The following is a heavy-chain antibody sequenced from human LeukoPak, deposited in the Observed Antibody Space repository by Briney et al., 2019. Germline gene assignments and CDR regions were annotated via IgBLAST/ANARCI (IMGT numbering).Heavy chain of an antibody. CDR3: ARLRVGSSSYNWFDP. Sequence: GESLQISCKGSGYSLTSYWLGWVRQMPGKGLEWMGIIYPGDSDTRYGPSFQGKVTISADKSISTAYLQWSSLKASDTAMYYCARLRVGSSSYNWFDPWGQGTLVTVSS. V-gene: IGHV5-51*01. J-gene: IGHJ5*02. D-gene: IGHD6-13*01. CDR1: GYSLTSYW. CDR2: IYPGDSDT.